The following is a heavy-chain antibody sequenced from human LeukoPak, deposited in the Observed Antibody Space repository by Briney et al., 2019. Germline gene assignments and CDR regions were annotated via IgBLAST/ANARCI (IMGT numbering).Heavy chain of an antibody. D-gene: IGHD2/OR15-2a*01. CDR1: GCAVSSYA. CDR2: ISDSDDSI. CDR3: AKGYLPTDY. J-gene: IGHJ4*02. V-gene: IGHV3-23*01. Sequence: GGSLSLSCAASGCAVSSYAMSWGRQAPGKGLEWVSEISDSDDSIDYADFVKGLFTISRDNSKNTLYLQMNSLRAEDTAVYYCAKGYLPTDYWGQGILVTVSS.